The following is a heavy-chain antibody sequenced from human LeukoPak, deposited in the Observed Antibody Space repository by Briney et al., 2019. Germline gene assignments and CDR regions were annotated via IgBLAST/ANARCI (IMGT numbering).Heavy chain of an antibody. Sequence: SETLSLTCTVAGGSISSSSYYWGWIRQPPGKGLEWIGSIYYSGSTYYNPSLKSRVTISVDTSKNQFSLKLSSVTAADTAVYYCAVGIVGATTGAFDIWGQGTMVTVSS. D-gene: IGHD1-26*01. CDR1: GGSISSSSYY. CDR3: AVGIVGATTGAFDI. J-gene: IGHJ3*02. V-gene: IGHV4-39*01. CDR2: IYYSGST.